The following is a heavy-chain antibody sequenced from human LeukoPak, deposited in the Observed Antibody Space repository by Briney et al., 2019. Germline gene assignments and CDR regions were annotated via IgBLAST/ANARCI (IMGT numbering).Heavy chain of an antibody. V-gene: IGHV1-18*01. CDR3: SRHYCGSGTYYHFDY. Sequence: ASVKVSCKASGGTFSSDAISWVRQAPGQGLEWMGWISPYDGNTNYAQKLQGRATMTTDTSTSTAYMELRSLRSDDTAVYYCSRHYCGSGTYYHFDYWGQGTLVTVSS. D-gene: IGHD3-10*01. J-gene: IGHJ4*02. CDR1: GGTFSSDA. CDR2: ISPYDGNT.